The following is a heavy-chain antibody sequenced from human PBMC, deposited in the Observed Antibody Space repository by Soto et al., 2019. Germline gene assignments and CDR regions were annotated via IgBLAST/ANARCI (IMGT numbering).Heavy chain of an antibody. CDR2: IIPMLGTR. Sequence: QVQLVQSGAEVKKPGSSVKVSCKDSGGTFSTYSLFWVRQAPGQGLEWMGRIIPMLGTRNYAQRFQDSVTITADKTTATAHMELSSLRSEDTALYYCTVGSWSGEVFDIWGQGTMVTVSS. V-gene: IGHV1-69*08. J-gene: IGHJ3*02. D-gene: IGHD2-21*01. CDR1: GGTFSTYS. CDR3: TVGSWSGEVFDI.